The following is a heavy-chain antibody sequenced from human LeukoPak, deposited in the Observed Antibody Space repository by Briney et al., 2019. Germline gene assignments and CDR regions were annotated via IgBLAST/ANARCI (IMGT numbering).Heavy chain of an antibody. Sequence: PGGSLRLSCAASGFTFSSYAMHWVRQAPGKGLEWVAVISYDGSNKYYADSVKGRFTISRDNSKNTLYLQMNSLRAEDTAVYYCARSLYDFWSGYLDYWGQGTLVTVSS. CDR3: ARSLYDFWSGYLDY. D-gene: IGHD3-3*01. J-gene: IGHJ4*02. CDR2: ISYDGSNK. CDR1: GFTFSSYA. V-gene: IGHV3-30-3*01.